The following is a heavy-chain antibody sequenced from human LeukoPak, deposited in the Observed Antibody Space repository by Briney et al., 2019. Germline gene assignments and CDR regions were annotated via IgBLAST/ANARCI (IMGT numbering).Heavy chain of an antibody. J-gene: IGHJ4*02. CDR1: GGSFSTYY. V-gene: IGHV4-34*01. D-gene: IGHD1-1*01. CDR2: INHRGST. Sequence: PSETLSLTCAVYGGSFSTYYWSWIRQPPGKGLEWIGEINHRGSTTYNPSLKSRVSMSIDTSKSQFSLKLPSVTAADTAVYFCARGANWNDFDYWGQGTLVTVSS. CDR3: ARGANWNDFDY.